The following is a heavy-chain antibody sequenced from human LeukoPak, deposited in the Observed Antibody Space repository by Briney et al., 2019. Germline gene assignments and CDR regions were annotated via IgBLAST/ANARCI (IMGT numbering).Heavy chain of an antibody. Sequence: GGSLRLSCEVSGFTIRNHWMSWVRQAPGKGLEWVANIKEDGGEKYYVDSVKGRFTISRDNGKNSLYLQMNSLRAEDTAVYYCARSYRYYFDYWGQGTLVTVSS. CDR1: GFTIRNHW. CDR2: IKEDGGEK. D-gene: IGHD1-26*01. CDR3: ARSYRYYFDY. J-gene: IGHJ4*02. V-gene: IGHV3-7*01.